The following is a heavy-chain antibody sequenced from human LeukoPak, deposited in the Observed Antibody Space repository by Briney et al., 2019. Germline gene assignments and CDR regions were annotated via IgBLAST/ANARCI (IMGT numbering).Heavy chain of an antibody. D-gene: IGHD4-11*01. V-gene: IGHV4-59*01. CDR1: GGSISGYY. Sequence: SETLSLTCTVSGGSISGYYWSWIRLSPGKGLEWIAYIYSSGSTNYNPSLKSRVAISIDTSKNQFSLQMSSVTAADTAVYYCGREGHYSQNVNSYYMDVWGKGTTVTVSS. CDR2: IYSSGST. J-gene: IGHJ6*03. CDR3: GREGHYSQNVNSYYMDV.